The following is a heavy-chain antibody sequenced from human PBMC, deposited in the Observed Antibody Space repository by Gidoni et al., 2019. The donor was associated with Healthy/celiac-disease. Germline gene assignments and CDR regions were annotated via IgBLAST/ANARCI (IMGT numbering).Heavy chain of an antibody. CDR2: IWYDGSNN. J-gene: IGHJ4*02. D-gene: IGHD3-16*01. CDR3: ARDRSYDYFDY. V-gene: IGHV3-33*01. CDR1: GFTFSSYG. Sequence: QVQLVESGGGVVQPGRSLRLSCAASGFTFSSYGMHWVRQAPGKGLEWVAVIWYDGSNNYYADSVKGRFTISRDNSKNTLYLQINSLRAEDTAVYYCARDRSYDYFDYWGQGTLVTVSS.